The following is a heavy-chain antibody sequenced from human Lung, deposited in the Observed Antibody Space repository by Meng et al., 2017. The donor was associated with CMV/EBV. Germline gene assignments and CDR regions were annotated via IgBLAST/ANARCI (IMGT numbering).Heavy chain of an antibody. CDR1: GFTFSSFA. V-gene: IGHV3-30*04. Sequence: GGSLRLXXAASGFTFSSFAIHWVRQAPGKGLDWVAVVSYDGTKTYCSDSVKGRFTLSRDNSKNTIYMEMSSLGYEDTAMYYCARARFDGGMDVWGQGTTVTVSS. J-gene: IGHJ6*02. D-gene: IGHD5-24*01. CDR2: VSYDGTKT. CDR3: ARARFDGGMDV.